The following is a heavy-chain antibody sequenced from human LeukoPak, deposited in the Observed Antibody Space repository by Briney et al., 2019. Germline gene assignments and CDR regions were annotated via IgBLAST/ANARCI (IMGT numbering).Heavy chain of an antibody. CDR3: ARESRYCTSTSCYSDAFDI. CDR2: IHYSGST. V-gene: IGHV4-59*01. CDR1: GGSISSYY. Sequence: SETLSLTCTVSGGSISSYYWTWIRQPPGKGLAWIGYIHYSGSTNYNPSLKSRVTMSVDTSKNQFSLNLSSVTAADTAVYYCARESRYCTSTSCYSDAFDIWGQGTMVTVSS. D-gene: IGHD2-2*01. J-gene: IGHJ3*02.